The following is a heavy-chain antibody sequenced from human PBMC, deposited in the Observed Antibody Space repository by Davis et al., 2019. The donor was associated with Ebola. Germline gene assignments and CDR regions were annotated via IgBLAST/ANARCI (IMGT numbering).Heavy chain of an antibody. Sequence: ASVKVSCKASGYTFTSYYMHWVRQAPGQGLEWMGIINPSGGSTSYAQKFQGRVTMTEDTSTDTAYMELSSLRSEDTAVYYCATEQFSSGWPKRGGMDVWGQGTTVTVSS. D-gene: IGHD6-19*01. CDR1: GYTFTSYY. V-gene: IGHV1-46*01. J-gene: IGHJ6*02. CDR3: ATEQFSSGWPKRGGMDV. CDR2: INPSGGST.